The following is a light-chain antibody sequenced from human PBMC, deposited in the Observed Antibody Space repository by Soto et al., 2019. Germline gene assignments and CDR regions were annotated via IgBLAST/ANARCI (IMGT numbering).Light chain of an antibody. Sequence: EIVLTQSPGTLSLSQGERATLSCRASQSGGSSYFAWYQQKPAQAPRLLIYGASSRAPGIPDRFSGSGSGTDFTLTISRLEPEDFAMYYCQQYGSSPLTFGQGTKVE. J-gene: IGKJ1*01. CDR3: QQYGSSPLT. V-gene: IGKV3-20*01. CDR2: GAS. CDR1: QSGGSSY.